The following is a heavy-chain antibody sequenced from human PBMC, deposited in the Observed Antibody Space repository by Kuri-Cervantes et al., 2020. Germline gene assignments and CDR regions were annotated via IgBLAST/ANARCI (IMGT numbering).Heavy chain of an antibody. J-gene: IGHJ4*02. CDR2: ISSSGSTI. Sequence: ETLSLTCAASGFTFSSYAMSWVRQAPGKGLEWVSYISSSGSTIYYADSVKGRFTISRDNSKNTLYLQMNSLRAEDTAVYYCARDLGINWGQGTLVTVSS. CDR3: ARDLGIN. CDR1: GFTFSSYA. V-gene: IGHV3-48*01. D-gene: IGHD3-3*02.